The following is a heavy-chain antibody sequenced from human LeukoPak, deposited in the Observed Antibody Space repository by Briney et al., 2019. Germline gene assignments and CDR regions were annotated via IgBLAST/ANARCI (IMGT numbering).Heavy chain of an antibody. V-gene: IGHV1-3*01. CDR3: ARGAPYSSGSFDY. D-gene: IGHD6-19*01. Sequence: ASVKVSCKASGYTFTSYAMHWVRQAPGQRLEWMGWINAGNGNTKYSQKFQGRVTITGDTSASTAYMELSSLRSEDTAVYYCARGAPYSSGSFDYWGQGTLVTVSS. CDR2: INAGNGNT. CDR1: GYTFTSYA. J-gene: IGHJ4*02.